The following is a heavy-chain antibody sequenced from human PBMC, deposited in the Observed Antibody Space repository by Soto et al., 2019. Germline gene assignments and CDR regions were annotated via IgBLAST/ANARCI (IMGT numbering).Heavy chain of an antibody. CDR3: ARERKGMDA. V-gene: IGHV1-8*01. Sequence: QLVQSGAEVKKPGASVKVSCKASGYTFTSYDINWVRQATGQGLEWMGWMNPNSGNTGYAQKFQTINTRTSNTALSPANMELRSLSSEDAAVSSCARERKGMDAWGQGTTVTVSS. J-gene: IGHJ6*02. CDR1: GYTFTSYD. CDR2: MNPNSGNT.